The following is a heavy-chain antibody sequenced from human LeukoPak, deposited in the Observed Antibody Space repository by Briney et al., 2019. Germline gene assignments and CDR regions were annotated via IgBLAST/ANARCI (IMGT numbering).Heavy chain of an antibody. V-gene: IGHV4-30-4*08. CDR3: ARAILATIPYYFDY. D-gene: IGHD5-24*01. CDR2: IYYSGST. Sequence: PSETLSLTCTVSGGSISSGDYYWSWIRQPPGEGLGWIGYIYYSGSTYYNPSLKSRVTISVGTSKNLFSLKLSSVTAADTAVYYCARAILATIPYYFDYWGQGTLVTVSS. CDR1: GGSISSGDYY. J-gene: IGHJ4*02.